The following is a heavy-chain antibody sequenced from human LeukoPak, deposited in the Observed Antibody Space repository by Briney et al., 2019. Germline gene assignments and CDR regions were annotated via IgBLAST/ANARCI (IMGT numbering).Heavy chain of an antibody. V-gene: IGHV4-39*01. J-gene: IGHJ4*02. CDR3: ARLATQQPFDY. Sequence: SETLSLTCTVSGGSISSSSYYWGWIRQPPGKGLEWIGSIYYSGSTYYTPSLKSRVTMSVDTSKNQFSLKLSSVTAADTAVYYCARLATQQPFDYWGQGTLVTVSS. D-gene: IGHD6-13*01. CDR1: GGSISSSSYY. CDR2: IYYSGST.